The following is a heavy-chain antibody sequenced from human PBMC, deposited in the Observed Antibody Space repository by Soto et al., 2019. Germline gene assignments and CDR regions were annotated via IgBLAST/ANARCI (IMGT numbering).Heavy chain of an antibody. J-gene: IGHJ4*02. CDR2: INSDGSST. Sequence: XXSLSLSSAASGFTFRSYWMHWVRQAPGKGLVWVSRINSDGSSTSYADSVKGRFTISRDNAKNTLYLQMNSLRAEDTAVYYCARGPFYGSSWGQGTLVTVSS. CDR3: ARGPFYGSS. CDR1: GFTFRSYW. V-gene: IGHV3-74*01. D-gene: IGHD6-13*01.